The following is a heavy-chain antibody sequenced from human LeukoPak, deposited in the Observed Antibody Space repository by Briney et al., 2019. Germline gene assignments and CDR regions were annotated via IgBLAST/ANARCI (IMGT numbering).Heavy chain of an antibody. Sequence: GASVKVSCKASGYTFTSYGISWLRQAPGQGLEWMGWISAYNGNTNFTQKLQGRVTMTTDTSTSTAYMELRSLRSDDTAVYYCARGRGVVVPAAVDYWGQGTLVTVSS. D-gene: IGHD2-2*01. CDR2: ISAYNGNT. CDR3: ARGRGVVVPAAVDY. J-gene: IGHJ4*02. CDR1: GYTFTSYG. V-gene: IGHV1-18*01.